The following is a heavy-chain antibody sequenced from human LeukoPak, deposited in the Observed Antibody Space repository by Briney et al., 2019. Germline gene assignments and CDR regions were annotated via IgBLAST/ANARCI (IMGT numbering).Heavy chain of an antibody. V-gene: IGHV3-33*06. D-gene: IGHD1-26*01. CDR1: GFTFSSYG. CDR3: AKDSFGRLSWFDP. J-gene: IGHJ5*02. CDR2: IWYDGSNK. Sequence: GGSLRLSCAASGFTFSSYGMHWVRQAPGKGLEWVAVIWYDGSNKYYADSVKGRFTISRDNSKNTLYLQMNSLRAEDTAVYYCAKDSFGRLSWFDPWGQGTLVTVSS.